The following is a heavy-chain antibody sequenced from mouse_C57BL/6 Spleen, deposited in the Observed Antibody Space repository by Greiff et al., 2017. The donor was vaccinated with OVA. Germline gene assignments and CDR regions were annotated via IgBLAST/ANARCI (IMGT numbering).Heavy chain of an antibody. Sequence: EVQLQQSGPELVKPGASVKISCKASGYSFTGYYMNWVKQSPEKSLEWIGEINPSTGGTTYTQKFKAKATLTVDNASSTAYMQLKRLTSEDAAVYYCAREGGDYWGQGTTLTVSS. V-gene: IGHV1-42*01. CDR2: INPSTGGT. J-gene: IGHJ2*01. CDR1: GYSFTGYY. CDR3: AREGGDY.